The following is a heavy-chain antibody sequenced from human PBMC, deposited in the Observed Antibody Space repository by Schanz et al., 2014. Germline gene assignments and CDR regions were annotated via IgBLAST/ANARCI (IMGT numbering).Heavy chain of an antibody. V-gene: IGHV3-30*18. Sequence: QVQLVESGGGVVQPGRSLRLSCAASGFTFSSYCMHWVRQAPGKGLEWVAAMSYDGSIKYYGDSVKGRFTISRDNSKNTLYLHMNTLRSEDTAVYYCAKDSTHIDIVLVPTAIDYWGQGTLVTVSS. J-gene: IGHJ4*02. CDR3: AKDSTHIDIVLVPTAIDY. CDR1: GFTFSSYC. CDR2: MSYDGSIK. D-gene: IGHD2-2*01.